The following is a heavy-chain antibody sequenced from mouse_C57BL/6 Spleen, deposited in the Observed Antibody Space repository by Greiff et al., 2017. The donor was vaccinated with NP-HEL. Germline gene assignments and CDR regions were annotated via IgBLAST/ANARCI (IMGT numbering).Heavy chain of an antibody. CDR3: ARAYYGSSRWFAY. V-gene: IGHV1-22*01. CDR1: GYTFTDYN. CDR2: INPNNGGT. J-gene: IGHJ3*01. D-gene: IGHD1-1*01. Sequence: EVQLQQSGPELVKPGASVKMSCKASGYTFTDYNMHWVKQSHGKSLEWIGYINPNNGGTSYNQKFKGKATLTVTKSSSTAYMELRSLTSEDSAVYYCARAYYGSSRWFAYWGKGTLVTVSA.